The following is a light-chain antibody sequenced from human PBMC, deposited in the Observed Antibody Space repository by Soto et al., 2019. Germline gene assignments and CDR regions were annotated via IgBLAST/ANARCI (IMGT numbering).Light chain of an antibody. V-gene: IGKV3-20*01. Sequence: VKTKSPATLSVSPGERARLSPRASESVGSNLAWYQQKPGQAPRLLIYGASSRATGIPDRFSGSGSGTDFTLTISRLEPEDFAVYCCQQYGSSPSTFGQGTRLEIK. CDR3: QQYGSSPST. CDR2: GAS. J-gene: IGKJ5*01. CDR1: ESVGSN.